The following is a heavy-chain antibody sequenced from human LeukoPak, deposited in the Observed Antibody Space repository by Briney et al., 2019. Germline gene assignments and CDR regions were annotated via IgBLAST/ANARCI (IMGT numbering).Heavy chain of an antibody. CDR2: FDPEDGET. CDR3: MAVLRFLEWPGP. V-gene: IGHV1-24*01. D-gene: IGHD3-3*01. J-gene: IGHJ5*02. Sequence: ASVKVSCKVSGYTLTELSMHWVRQAPGKGLEWMGGFDPEDGETIYAQKFQGRVTMTEDTSTDTAYMELSSLRSEDTAVYYCMAVLRFLEWPGPWGQGTLVTVSS. CDR1: GYTLTELS.